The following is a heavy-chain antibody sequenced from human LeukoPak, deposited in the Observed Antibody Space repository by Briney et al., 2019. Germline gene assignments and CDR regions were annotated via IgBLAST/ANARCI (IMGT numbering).Heavy chain of an antibody. CDR1: GGTFSSYA. CDR3: ARDYGDPVWFDP. D-gene: IGHD4-17*01. CDR2: IIPIFGTA. J-gene: IGHJ5*02. Sequence: SVKVSCKASGGTFSSYAISWVRQAPGQGLEWMGGIIPIFGTANYAQKFQGRVTITADESTSTAYMELSSLRSEDTAVYYCARDYGDPVWFDPWGQGTLVTVSS. V-gene: IGHV1-69*13.